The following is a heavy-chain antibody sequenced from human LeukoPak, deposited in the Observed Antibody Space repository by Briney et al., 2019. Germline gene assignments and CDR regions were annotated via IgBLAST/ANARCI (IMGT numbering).Heavy chain of an antibody. D-gene: IGHD2-2*01. CDR2: INHSGST. V-gene: IGHV4-34*01. Sequence: SDTLSLTCAVYGGSFSGYYCSWIRQPPGKGLEWIGEINHSGSTNYNPSLNSRVTISVDTSKNQFSLKLSSVTAADTAVYYCARRPYCRSTSCSSRGGRRYYYGMDVWGQGTTVTVSS. CDR1: GGSFSGYY. J-gene: IGHJ6*02. CDR3: ARRPYCRSTSCSSRGGRRYYYGMDV.